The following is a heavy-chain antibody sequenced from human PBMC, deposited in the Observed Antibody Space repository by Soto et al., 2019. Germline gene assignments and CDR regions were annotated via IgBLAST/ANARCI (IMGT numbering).Heavy chain of an antibody. CDR1: GFTVSSNY. J-gene: IGHJ6*02. V-gene: IGHV3-53*01. D-gene: IGHD3-3*01. Sequence: GGSLRLSCAASGFTVSSNYMSWVRQAPGKGLEWVSVIYSGGSTYYADSVKGRFTISRDNSKNTLYLQMNSLRAEDTAVYYCARARFLEWSSYYYGMDVWGQGTTVTVSS. CDR3: ARARFLEWSSYYYGMDV. CDR2: IYSGGST.